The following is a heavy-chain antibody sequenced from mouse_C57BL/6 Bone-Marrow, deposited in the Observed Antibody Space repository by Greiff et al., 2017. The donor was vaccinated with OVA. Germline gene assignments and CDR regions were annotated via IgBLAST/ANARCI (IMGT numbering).Heavy chain of an antibody. Sequence: QVQLQQPGAELVKPGASVKLSCKASGYTFTSYWMHWVKQRPGQGLEWIGMIHPNSGSTNYNEKFKSKATLTVDKSSSTAYMQLSSLTSEDSAVDYCASPTVPYAMDYWGQGTSVTVSS. J-gene: IGHJ4*01. D-gene: IGHD1-1*01. V-gene: IGHV1-64*01. CDR1: GYTFTSYW. CDR2: IHPNSGST. CDR3: ASPTVPYAMDY.